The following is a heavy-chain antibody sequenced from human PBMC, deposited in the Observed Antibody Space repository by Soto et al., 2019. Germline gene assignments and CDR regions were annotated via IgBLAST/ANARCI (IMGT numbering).Heavy chain of an antibody. Sequence: QVQLVESGGGVVQPGRSLRLSCAASGFTFSSYAMHWVRQAPGKGLEWVAVISYDGSNKYYADSVKGRFTISRDNSKNTLYLQMNSLRAEDTAVYYCARTSVLRFLGWLPTYHYYYGMDVWGQGTTVTVSS. J-gene: IGHJ6*02. CDR1: GFTFSSYA. CDR2: ISYDGSNK. CDR3: ARTSVLRFLGWLPTYHYYYGMDV. V-gene: IGHV3-30-3*01. D-gene: IGHD3-3*01.